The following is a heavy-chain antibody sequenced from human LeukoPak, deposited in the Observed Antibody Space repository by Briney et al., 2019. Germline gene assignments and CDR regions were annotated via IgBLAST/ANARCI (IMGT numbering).Heavy chain of an antibody. J-gene: IGHJ3*02. CDR2: ISAYNGNT. CDR1: GYTFTSYG. D-gene: IGHD3-22*01. CDR3: ARDRYYDSSGYYYDDAFDI. Sequence: ASVKVSCKASGYTFTSYGISWVRQAPGQGLEWMGWISAYNGNTNYAQKLQGRVTMTTDTSTSTAYMELRSLRSDDTAVYYCARDRYYDSSGYYYDDAFDIWGQGTMVTVSS. V-gene: IGHV1-18*01.